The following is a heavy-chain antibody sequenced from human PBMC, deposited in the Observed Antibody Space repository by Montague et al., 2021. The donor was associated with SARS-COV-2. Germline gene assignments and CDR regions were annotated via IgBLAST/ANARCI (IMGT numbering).Heavy chain of an antibody. Sequence: PALMKPTQTLTLTCTFSGFSLSTSGMCVSWIRQPPGKALEWLTLIDWDDDKYYSTSLKTRLTISKDTSKNQVVLTMTNMDPVDTATYYCARSYGTTVVTRAFDYWGQGTLATVSS. CDR3: ARSYGTTVVTRAFDY. CDR2: IDWDDDK. CDR1: GFSLSTSGMC. V-gene: IGHV2-70*01. J-gene: IGHJ4*02. D-gene: IGHD4-23*01.